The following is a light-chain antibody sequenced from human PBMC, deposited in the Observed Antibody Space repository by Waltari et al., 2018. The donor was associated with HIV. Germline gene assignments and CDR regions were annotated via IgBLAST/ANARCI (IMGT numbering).Light chain of an antibody. Sequence: AVTQPASVSGLPGPSTTISCPGADTDFGLYNFFSWYQQHSGKPPKLILYDVDSRASGVSDRFSGSMSGNTASLTISGLRTEDEAHYYCASFTGDNTVMFGGGTEVTVL. CDR2: DVD. J-gene: IGLJ3*02. CDR1: DTDFGLYNF. CDR3: ASFTGDNTVM. V-gene: IGLV2-14*03.